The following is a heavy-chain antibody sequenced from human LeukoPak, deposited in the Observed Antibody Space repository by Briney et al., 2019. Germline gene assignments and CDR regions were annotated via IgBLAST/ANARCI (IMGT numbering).Heavy chain of an antibody. CDR3: AKPLTGVSSDYFDY. V-gene: IGHV3-30*18. J-gene: IGHJ4*02. CDR2: ISYDGSNR. D-gene: IGHD7-27*01. CDR1: GFTFSSYG. Sequence: PGGSLRLSCAASGFTFSSYGMHWVRQAPGKGLEWVAVISYDGSNRYFADSVKGRFTISRDNSKNTLYLQMNSLRAEDTAVYYCAKPLTGVSSDYFDYRGQGTLVTVSS.